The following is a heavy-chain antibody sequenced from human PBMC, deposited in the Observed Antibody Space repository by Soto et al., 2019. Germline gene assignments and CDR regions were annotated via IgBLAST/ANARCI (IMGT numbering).Heavy chain of an antibody. CDR2: INPSGGST. D-gene: IGHD2-2*01. Sequence: ASVKVSCKASGYTFTSYYIHWVRQAPGQGLEWMGIINPSGGSTTYAQKFQGRVTMTRDTSTSTVYMEVSSLRSEDTAVYYCTRLSTGTPKAFDIWGQGTMVTVSS. J-gene: IGHJ3*02. CDR1: GYTFTSYY. V-gene: IGHV1-46*03. CDR3: TRLSTGTPKAFDI.